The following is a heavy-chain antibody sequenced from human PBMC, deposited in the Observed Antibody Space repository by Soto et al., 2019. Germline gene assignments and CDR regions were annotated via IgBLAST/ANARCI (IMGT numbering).Heavy chain of an antibody. V-gene: IGHV4-59*08. CDR1: GASLSPNY. Sequence: QVQLQESGPGLVKPSETLSLRCSVSGASLSPNYWSWFRQPPGKGLQWIGYIYYAGTTTYNPSLKSRLTISLNPSKNEVSLELTSVTAADTAVYYCARLGAFYQALDSWGQGALVTVSS. J-gene: IGHJ4*02. CDR3: ARLGAFYQALDS. D-gene: IGHD2-2*01. CDR2: IYYAGTT.